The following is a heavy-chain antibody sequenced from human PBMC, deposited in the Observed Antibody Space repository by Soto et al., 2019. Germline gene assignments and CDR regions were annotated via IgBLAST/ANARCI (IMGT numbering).Heavy chain of an antibody. V-gene: IGHV5-10-1*01. CDR2: IDPSDSYT. Sequence: PXESLKISCKGSGYSFTSYVVIWVRQMPGKGLEWMGRIDPSDSYTNYSPSFQGHVTISADKSISTAYLQWRSLKASDTAMYYCARSSGWYFVEAFDIWGQGTMVTVSS. D-gene: IGHD6-19*01. J-gene: IGHJ3*02. CDR1: GYSFTSYV. CDR3: ARSSGWYFVEAFDI.